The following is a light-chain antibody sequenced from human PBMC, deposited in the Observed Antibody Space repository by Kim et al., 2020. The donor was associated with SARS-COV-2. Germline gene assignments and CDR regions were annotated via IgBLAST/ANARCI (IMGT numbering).Light chain of an antibody. Sequence: EIVLTQSPGTLSLSPGERATLSCRASQSVSRSYLAWYQQKPGQAPSLLIYDASNRATGVPDRFSGSGSGTDFTLTISRVEPEDVAVFYCQQYASSPYTFGQGTKLEI. J-gene: IGKJ2*01. CDR1: QSVSRSY. CDR3: QQYASSPYT. CDR2: DAS. V-gene: IGKV3-20*01.